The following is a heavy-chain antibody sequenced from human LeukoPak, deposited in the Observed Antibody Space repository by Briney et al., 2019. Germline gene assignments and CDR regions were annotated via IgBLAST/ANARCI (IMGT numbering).Heavy chain of an antibody. V-gene: IGHV4-59*04. Sequence: PSETLSLTCTVSGGSISSYYWSWIRQPPGKGLEWIGYIYYSGSTYYNPSLKSRVTMSVDTSKNQFSLKLSSVTAVDTAVYYCARRMTTRAFDIWGQGTMVTVSS. CDR3: ARRMTTRAFDI. J-gene: IGHJ3*02. CDR1: GGSISSYY. CDR2: IYYSGST. D-gene: IGHD1-14*01.